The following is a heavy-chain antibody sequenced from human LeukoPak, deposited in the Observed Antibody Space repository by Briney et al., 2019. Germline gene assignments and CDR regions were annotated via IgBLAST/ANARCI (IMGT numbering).Heavy chain of an antibody. Sequence: SETLSLTCAVSGGSISSGGYSWSWIRQPPGKGLEWIGYIYHSGSTYYNPSLKSRVTISVDRSKNQFSLKLSSVTAADTAVYYCATEGSGIAAAGLNWGQGTLVTVSS. CDR2: IYHSGST. V-gene: IGHV4-30-2*01. CDR3: ATEGSGIAAAGLN. D-gene: IGHD6-13*01. J-gene: IGHJ4*02. CDR1: GGSISSGGYS.